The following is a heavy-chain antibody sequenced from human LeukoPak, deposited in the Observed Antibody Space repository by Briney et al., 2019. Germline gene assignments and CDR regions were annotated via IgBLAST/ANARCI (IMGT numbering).Heavy chain of an antibody. V-gene: IGHV1-24*01. CDR2: FDPEDGET. D-gene: IGHD2-2*01. J-gene: IGHJ4*02. CDR1: GYTLTELS. CDR3: ATASYCSSTSCPLIAYYFDY. Sequence: VASVKVSCKVSGYTLTELSMHWVRQAPGKGLEWMGGFDPEDGETIYAQKFQGRVTMTEDTSIDTAYMELSSLRSEDTAVYYCATASYCSSTSCPLIAYYFDYWGQGTLVTVSS.